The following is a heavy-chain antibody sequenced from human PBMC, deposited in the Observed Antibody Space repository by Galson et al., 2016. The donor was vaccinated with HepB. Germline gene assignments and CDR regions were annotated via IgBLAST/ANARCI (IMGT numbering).Heavy chain of an antibody. CDR2: ISGYNGIT. J-gene: IGHJ3*02. Sequence: SVKVSCKASGYTYINYGISWVRQAPGQGLEWMGWISGYNGITNYAQKLLGRITVTIDTSTTTAYMELRSLRPDDTAVYYCAVAAAGRVSDAFDIWGQGTMVTVSS. D-gene: IGHD6-13*01. CDR3: AVAAAGRVSDAFDI. CDR1: GYTYINYG. V-gene: IGHV1-18*01.